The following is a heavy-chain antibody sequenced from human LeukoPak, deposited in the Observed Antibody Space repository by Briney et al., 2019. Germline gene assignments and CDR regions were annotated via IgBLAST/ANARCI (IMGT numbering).Heavy chain of an antibody. CDR2: INHSGST. V-gene: IGHV4-34*01. Sequence: SETLSLTCAVYGGSFSGYYWSWIRQPPGKGLEWIGEINHSGSTNYNPSLKSRVTISVDTSQNQFSLKLTSVTAADTAVYYCARDGYSGSDALWGQGTLVTVSS. D-gene: IGHD5-12*01. J-gene: IGHJ4*02. CDR3: ARDGYSGSDAL. CDR1: GGSFSGYY.